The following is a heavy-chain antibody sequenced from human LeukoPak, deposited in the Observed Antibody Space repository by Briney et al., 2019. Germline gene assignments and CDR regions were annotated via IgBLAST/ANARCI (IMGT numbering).Heavy chain of an antibody. J-gene: IGHJ3*02. V-gene: IGHV3-23*01. CDR3: AKEMVVRGMGAFDI. D-gene: IGHD3-10*01. Sequence: PGGSLRLSCAASGFTFSDYSMNWVRQAPGKGLEWVSGISGYGGSTYYADSVKGRFTISRDNSKNTLYLQMNSLRVEDTAVHYCAKEMVVRGMGAFDIWGQGTMVTVSS. CDR2: ISGYGGST. CDR1: GFTFSDYS.